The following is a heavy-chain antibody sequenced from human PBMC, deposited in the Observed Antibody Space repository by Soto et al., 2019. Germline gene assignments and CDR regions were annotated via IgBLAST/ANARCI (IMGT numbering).Heavy chain of an antibody. J-gene: IGHJ5*02. V-gene: IGHV3-48*02. CDR1: GFTFSSYS. CDR2: ISSSSSTI. CDR3: AREGGLLDWFEP. Sequence: EVQLVESGGGLVQPGGSLRLSCAASGFTFSSYSMNWVRQAPGKGLEWVSYISSSSSTIYYADSVKGRFTISRDNAKNALYLPMNSLRDEETAVYYCAREGGLLDWFEPWGQGTLVTVSS.